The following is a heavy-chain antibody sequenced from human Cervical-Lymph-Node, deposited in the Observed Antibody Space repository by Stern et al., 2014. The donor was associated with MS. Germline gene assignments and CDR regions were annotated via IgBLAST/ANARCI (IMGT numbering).Heavy chain of an antibody. CDR3: ARVLSLATSDS. CDR1: GYTFNSYY. V-gene: IGHV1-46*02. Sequence: QVQLVQSGAAMRKPGASVKISCEASGYTFNSYYIHWVRQPLGQGLEWVALFNTSGSRTTYAQRFQGRVTVTGDTSTSTVYMELTGLKSEDTAVYYCARVLSLATSDSWGQGTLVVVSS. J-gene: IGHJ4*02. D-gene: IGHD1-1*01. CDR2: FNTSGSRT.